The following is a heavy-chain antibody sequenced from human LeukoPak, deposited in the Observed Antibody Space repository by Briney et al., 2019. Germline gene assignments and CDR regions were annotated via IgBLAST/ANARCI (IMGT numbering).Heavy chain of an antibody. J-gene: IGHJ4*02. Sequence: GASVKVSCKASGGTFSSYAISWVRQAPGQGLEWMGWISAYNGNTNYAQKLQGGVTMTTDTSTSTAYMELRSLRSDDTAVYYCARRGYCSSTSCYSYVDYWGQGTLVTVSS. V-gene: IGHV1-18*01. CDR1: GGTFSSYA. CDR2: ISAYNGNT. D-gene: IGHD2-2*02. CDR3: ARRGYCSSTSCYSYVDY.